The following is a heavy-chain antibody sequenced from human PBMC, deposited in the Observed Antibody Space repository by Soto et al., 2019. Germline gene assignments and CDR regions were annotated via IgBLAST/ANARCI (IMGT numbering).Heavy chain of an antibody. Sequence: QVQLVESGGGVVQPGRSLRLSCAASGFTFSSYGMHWVRQAPGKGLEWVAVISYDGSNKYYADSVKGRFTISRDNSKNTLYLQMNSLRAEDTAVYYCAKDRGSPLFDGLFDYWGQGTLVTVSS. J-gene: IGHJ4*02. CDR3: AKDRGSPLFDGLFDY. CDR2: ISYDGSNK. D-gene: IGHD2-21*01. CDR1: GFTFSSYG. V-gene: IGHV3-30*18.